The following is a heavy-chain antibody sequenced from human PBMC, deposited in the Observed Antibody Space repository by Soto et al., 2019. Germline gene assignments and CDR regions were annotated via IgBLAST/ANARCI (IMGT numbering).Heavy chain of an antibody. Sequence: EVQLAESGGGLVQPGGSLRLSCAASGFTFSSHWMHWVRQAPGKGLVWVSRIIGDGNEITYADSVKGRFTISGDNAKNTVILQRNSLRAEDTAVYYCVRGHVRGNDRHFDYWGQGTLVTVSS. CDR2: IIGDGNEI. D-gene: IGHD3-16*02. V-gene: IGHV3-74*01. CDR3: VRGHVRGNDRHFDY. J-gene: IGHJ4*02. CDR1: GFTFSSHW.